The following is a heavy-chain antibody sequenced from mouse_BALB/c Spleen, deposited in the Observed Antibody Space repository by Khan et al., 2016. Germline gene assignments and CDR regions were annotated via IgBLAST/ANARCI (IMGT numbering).Heavy chain of an antibody. J-gene: IGHJ4*01. Sequence: QVRLQQSGTELVRPGASVKLSCKASGYSFTRYWMNWVKQRPGQGLEWIGMIHPSDSESRLNQKFKDKATLTVDNSSSIAYMQLSSPTSEDSAVDYYTRSAHRNHPCYAMDYWGQGTSVTVSS. CDR2: IHPSDSES. CDR3: TRSAHRNHPCYAMDY. V-gene: IGHV1-61*01. D-gene: IGHD2-1*01. CDR1: GYSFTRYW.